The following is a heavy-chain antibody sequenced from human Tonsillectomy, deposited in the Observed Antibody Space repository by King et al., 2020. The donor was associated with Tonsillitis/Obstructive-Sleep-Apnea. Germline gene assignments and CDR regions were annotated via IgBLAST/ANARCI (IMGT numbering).Heavy chain of an antibody. CDR1: GGSFSGYY. J-gene: IGHJ4*02. D-gene: IGHD2-8*02. Sequence: VQLQQWGAGLLKPSEPLSLTCAVYGGSFSGYYWSWIRQPPGKGLEWIGEINHSGSTNYNPSLKSRVTISVDTSKNQFSLKLSSVTAADTAVYYCARGRGRGGYCTGGVCYTPRRDYWGQGTLVTVSS. V-gene: IGHV4-34*01. CDR3: ARGRGRGGYCTGGVCYTPRRDY. CDR2: INHSGST.